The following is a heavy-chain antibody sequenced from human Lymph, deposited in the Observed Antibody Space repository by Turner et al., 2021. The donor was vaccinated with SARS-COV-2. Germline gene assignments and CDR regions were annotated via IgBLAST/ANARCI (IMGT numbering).Heavy chain of an antibody. Sequence: EVQVVESGGGLIQPGGSLRLCCAASVFTVSSNYMSWVRQAPGKGLEWVSVIYSGGSTYYADSVKGRFTISRDNSKNTLYLQMNSLRAEDTAVYYCARVLPYGDYFDYWGQGTLVTVSS. CDR2: IYSGGST. D-gene: IGHD4-17*01. J-gene: IGHJ4*02. V-gene: IGHV3-53*01. CDR3: ARVLPYGDYFDY. CDR1: VFTVSSNY.